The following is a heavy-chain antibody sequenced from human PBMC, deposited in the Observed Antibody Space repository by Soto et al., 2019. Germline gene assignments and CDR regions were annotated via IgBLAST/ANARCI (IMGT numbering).Heavy chain of an antibody. CDR3: ARDRGSGYTDY. CDR2: FDAENGET. Sequence: ASVKVSCKVSGYTLTELSMHWVRQAPGKGLEWMGGFDAENGETIYAQKLQDRVTMTTDTSTSTAYMELRSLRSDDTAVYYCARDRGSGYTDYWGQGTLVTVSS. J-gene: IGHJ4*02. D-gene: IGHD3-3*01. V-gene: IGHV1-24*01. CDR1: GYTLTELS.